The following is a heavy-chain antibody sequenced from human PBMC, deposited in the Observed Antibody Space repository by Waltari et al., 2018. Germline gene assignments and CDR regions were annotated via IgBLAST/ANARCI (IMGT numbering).Heavy chain of an antibody. D-gene: IGHD2-15*01. CDR1: GGSFSGYY. J-gene: IGHJ4*02. CDR2: ITHSGST. CDR3: ARGLGNVVVVAATRPPPFFDY. V-gene: IGHV4-34*01. Sequence: QVQLQQWGAGLLKPSETLSLTCAVYGGSFSGYYWRWIRQPPGTGLEWIGEITHSGSTNYNPSLKSRVTISVDTSKNQFSLKLSSVTAADTAVHYCARGLGNVVVVAATRPPPFFDYWGQGTLVTVSS.